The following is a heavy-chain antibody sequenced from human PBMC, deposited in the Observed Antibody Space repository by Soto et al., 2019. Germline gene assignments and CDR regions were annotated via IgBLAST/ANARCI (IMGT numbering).Heavy chain of an antibody. CDR2: IIPMFGTA. V-gene: IGHV1-69*12. J-gene: IGHJ4*02. CDR1: VGPFSTYA. Sequence: QVQLVQSGAEVKKPESSVKVSCKAPVGPFSTYAISWVRQAPGQGLEWMGGIIPMFGTANYAQRFQDRVTITADESTNTVYMELSSLRSEVTAVYFCASGIQLWLRRINNGYSGWGQGNLVTVSS. CDR3: ASGIQLWLRRINNGYSG. D-gene: IGHD5-12*01.